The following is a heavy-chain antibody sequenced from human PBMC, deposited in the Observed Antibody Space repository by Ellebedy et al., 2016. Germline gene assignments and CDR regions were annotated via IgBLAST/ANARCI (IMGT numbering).Heavy chain of an antibody. CDR3: ARVDTAMVIIY. D-gene: IGHD5-18*01. V-gene: IGHV4-4*02. J-gene: IGHJ4*02. CDR2: IFHTGTT. CDR1: GDAITGSNW. Sequence: SETLSLTCDVSGDAITGSNWWNWVRQPPGKGLEWIGQIFHTGTTNYNPSLQSRLTISVDTSKNPFSLKLTSVTAADTAVYYCARVDTAMVIIYWGQGTLVTVSS.